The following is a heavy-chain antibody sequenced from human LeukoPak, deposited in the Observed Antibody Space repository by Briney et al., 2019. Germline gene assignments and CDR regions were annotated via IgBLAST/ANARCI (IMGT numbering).Heavy chain of an antibody. CDR1: GGSISSGGYY. CDR3: AAQDVNWFDP. CDR2: IYYSGST. V-gene: IGHV4-31*03. Sequence: SETLSLTCTVSGGSISSGGYYWSWIRQHPGKGLEWIGYIYYSGSTYYNPSLKSRVTISVNTSKNQFSLKLSSVTAADTAVYYCAAQDVNWFDPWGQGTLVTVSS. D-gene: IGHD2-15*01. J-gene: IGHJ5*02.